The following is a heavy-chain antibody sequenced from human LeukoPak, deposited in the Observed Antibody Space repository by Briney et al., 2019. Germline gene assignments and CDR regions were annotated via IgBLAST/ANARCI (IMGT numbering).Heavy chain of an antibody. V-gene: IGHV3-7*03. CDR3: AKDVAEDTAMPDY. CDR2: IKQDGSEK. D-gene: IGHD5-18*01. J-gene: IGHJ4*02. Sequence: GGSLRLSCAASGFTFSSYWMSWVRQAPGKGLEWVANIKQDGSEKYYVDSVKGRFTISRDNAKNSLYLQMNSLRAEDTALYYCAKDVAEDTAMPDYWGQGTLVTVSS. CDR1: GFTFSSYW.